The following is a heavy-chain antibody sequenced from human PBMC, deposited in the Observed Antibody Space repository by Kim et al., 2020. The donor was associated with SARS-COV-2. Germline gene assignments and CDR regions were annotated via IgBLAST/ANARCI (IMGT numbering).Heavy chain of an antibody. J-gene: IGHJ5*01. CDR1: GFTFSDYD. CDR2: ISGSAAST. Sequence: GGSLRLSCVASGFTFSDYDMSWVRQAPGKGLEWVSSISGSAASTYYADSMKGRFIISRDNSKNTLYLQITGLRADDTALYYCAKDKVYSSGWFDSWGQGT. V-gene: IGHV3-23*01. D-gene: IGHD6-19*01. CDR3: AKDKVYSSGWFDS.